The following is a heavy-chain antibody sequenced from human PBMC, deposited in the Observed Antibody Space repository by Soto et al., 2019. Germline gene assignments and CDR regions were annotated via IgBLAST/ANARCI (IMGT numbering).Heavy chain of an antibody. CDR1: GYTFSSYY. V-gene: IGHV1-18*04. D-gene: IGHD3-10*01. J-gene: IGHJ5*02. CDR2: INTYNGNT. CDR3: ARGVGSGTYYNQYNWFDP. Sequence: VASVKVSCKASGYTFSSYYMHWVRQAPGQGLEWMGWINTYNGNTNHAQKLQGRVTMTTDTSTSTAYMELRSLRSDDTAVYYCARGVGSGTYYNQYNWFDPWGQGTLVTVSS.